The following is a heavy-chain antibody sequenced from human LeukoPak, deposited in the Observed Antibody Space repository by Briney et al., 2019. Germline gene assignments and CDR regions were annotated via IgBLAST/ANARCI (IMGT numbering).Heavy chain of an antibody. J-gene: IGHJ4*02. CDR2: ISSSSSYL. V-gene: IGHV3-21*01. Sequence: GGSLRLSCAASGLTFSKYGMNWVRQAPGKGLEWVSSISSSSSYLYYAGAVKGRFTISRDNANNSLYLQMNSLRAEDTAVYYCARDLAAYTYNYWGQGTLVTVSS. CDR3: ARDLAAYTYNY. CDR1: GLTFSKYG. D-gene: IGHD5-24*01.